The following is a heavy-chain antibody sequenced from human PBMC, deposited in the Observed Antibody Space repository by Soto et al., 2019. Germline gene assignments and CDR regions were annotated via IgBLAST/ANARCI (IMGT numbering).Heavy chain of an antibody. D-gene: IGHD6-13*01. V-gene: IGHV4-39*01. CDR3: ARRGSSRQIYHYGMDV. CDR1: GDSVSSSYYY. J-gene: IGHJ6*02. Sequence: QVQLQESGPGLVKPSETLSLTCTVSGDSVSSSYYYWGWIRQPPGKGLEWIGSIFYSGSTYYNPSLKSRVTISVDTSKNQFSLKLSSVTAADTAVYYCARRGSSRQIYHYGMDVCGPGTTVTVSS. CDR2: IFYSGST.